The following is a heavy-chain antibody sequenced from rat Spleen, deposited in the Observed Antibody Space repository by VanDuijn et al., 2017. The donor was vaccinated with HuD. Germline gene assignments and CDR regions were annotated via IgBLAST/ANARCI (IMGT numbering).Heavy chain of an antibody. CDR3: TRHDNMGTANWFAY. V-gene: IGHV5-58*01. CDR2: IDTDGSRT. CDR1: GFTFNRYW. D-gene: IGHD1-5*01. Sequence: EVQLVETGGGLVQPGRSLKLSCVASGFTFNRYWMYWVRQAPGKGLEWVSSIDTDGSRTYYPDSVRGRFTISRDNAENTAYLQMDSLRSEDTATYYCTRHDNMGTANWFAYWGQGTLVTVSS. J-gene: IGHJ3*01.